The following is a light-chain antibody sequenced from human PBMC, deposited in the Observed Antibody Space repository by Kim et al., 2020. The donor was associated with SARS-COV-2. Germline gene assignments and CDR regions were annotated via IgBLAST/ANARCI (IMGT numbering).Light chain of an antibody. V-gene: IGKV3-20*01. CDR2: GAS. Sequence: STGERATLSCRASQSVSRNYLTWYQQKPGQAPRLLIYGASSRATGIPDRFSGSGSGTDFTLTISRLEPEDFAVYYCQQYGGSPLTFGGGTKVEIK. J-gene: IGKJ4*01. CDR1: QSVSRNY. CDR3: QQYGGSPLT.